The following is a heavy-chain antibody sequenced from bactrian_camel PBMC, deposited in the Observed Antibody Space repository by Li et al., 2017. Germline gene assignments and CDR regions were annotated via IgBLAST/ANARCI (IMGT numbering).Heavy chain of an antibody. Sequence: QLVESGGGLVSPGESLRLSCAASGFTFGASYMTWVRQAPGKGLEWVASIYPGDGSTNSAASVKGRFTLSQDAAKSTLYLQMDSLKTEDTARYYCVTDLRSPYDIFDDRDYWGQGTQVTVS. V-gene: IGHV3S28*01. D-gene: IGHD4*01. CDR2: IYPGDGST. J-gene: IGHJ4*01. CDR3: VTDLRSPYDIFDDRDY. CDR1: GFTFGASY.